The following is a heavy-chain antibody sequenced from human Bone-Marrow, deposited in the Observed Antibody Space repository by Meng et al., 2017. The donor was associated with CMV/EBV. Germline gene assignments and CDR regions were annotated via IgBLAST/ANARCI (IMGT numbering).Heavy chain of an antibody. D-gene: IGHD1-26*01. Sequence: SVKVSCKASGGTFSSYTISWVRQAPGQGLEWMGRIIPILGIANYAQKFQGRVTITADKSTSTAYMELSSLRSEDTAVYYCARDSSGSYYGHWGQGPLVTVSS. CDR2: IIPILGIA. CDR3: ARDSSGSYYGH. V-gene: IGHV1-69*04. CDR1: GGTFSSYT. J-gene: IGHJ4*02.